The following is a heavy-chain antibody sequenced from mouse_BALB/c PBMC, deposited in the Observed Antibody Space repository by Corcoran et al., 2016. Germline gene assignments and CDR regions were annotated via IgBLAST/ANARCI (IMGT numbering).Heavy chain of an antibody. V-gene: IGHV9-4*02. J-gene: IGHJ4*01. CDR2: INTHSGVP. CDR1: GYTFTTAG. CDR3: ASGRDCAMDY. Sequence: QIQLVQSGPELKKPGETVRISCKASGYTFTTAGMQWVQKMPGKGLKWIGWINTHSGVPKYAEDFKGRFAFSLETSASTAYLQISNLKNEDTATYCCASGRDCAMDYWGQGTSVTVSS.